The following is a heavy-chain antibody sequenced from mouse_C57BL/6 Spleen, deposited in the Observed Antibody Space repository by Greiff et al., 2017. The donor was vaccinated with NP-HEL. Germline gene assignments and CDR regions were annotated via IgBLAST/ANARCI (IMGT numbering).Heavy chain of an antibody. CDR3: ARGAPSRDYFDY. Sequence: DVMLVESGGGLVKPGGSLKLSCAASGFTFSDYGMHWVRQAPEKGLEWVAYISSGSSTIYYADTVKGRFTISRDNAKNTLFLQMTSLRSEDTAMYYCARGAPSRDYFDYWGQGTTLTVSS. CDR2: ISSGSSTI. V-gene: IGHV5-17*01. J-gene: IGHJ2*01. CDR1: GFTFSDYG.